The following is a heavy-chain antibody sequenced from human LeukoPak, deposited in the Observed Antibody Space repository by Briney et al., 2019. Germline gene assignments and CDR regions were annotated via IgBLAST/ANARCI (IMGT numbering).Heavy chain of an antibody. Sequence: SETLSLTCAVYGGSFSGYYWSWIRQPPGKGLEWIGEINHSGSTNYNPSLKSRVTISVDTSKNQFSLKLSSVTAADTAVYYCARRRRRGVWGATDYWGQGTLVTVSS. CDR2: INHSGST. D-gene: IGHD1-26*01. CDR3: ARRRRRGVWGATDY. CDR1: GGSFSGYY. J-gene: IGHJ4*02. V-gene: IGHV4-34*01.